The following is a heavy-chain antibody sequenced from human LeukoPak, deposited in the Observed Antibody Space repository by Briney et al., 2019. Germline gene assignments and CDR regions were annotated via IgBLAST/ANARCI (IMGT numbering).Heavy chain of an antibody. CDR1: GFTFSSYW. CDR2: IKQGGSDK. D-gene: IGHD3-3*01. Sequence: GGSLRLSCAASGFTFSSYWMSWVRQAPGKGLEWVANIKQGGSDKYYVDPVKGRFTISRDNAKNSLYLQMNSLRAEDTAVYYCASYYDFWSGYYTYYFDYWGQGTLVTVSS. CDR3: ASYYDFWSGYYTYYFDY. V-gene: IGHV3-7*01. J-gene: IGHJ4*02.